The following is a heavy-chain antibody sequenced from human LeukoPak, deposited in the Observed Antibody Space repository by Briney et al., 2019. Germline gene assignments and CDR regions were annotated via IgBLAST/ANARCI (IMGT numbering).Heavy chain of an antibody. Sequence: SQTLSLTCAISGDSVSSNSVTWNWIRQSPSRGLEWLVRTYYRSAWYNDYAVSVRGRITVNPDTSKNQFSLHLNSVTPEDTAVYYCARRLTQYDCFDPWGQGILVTVSS. CDR2: TYYRSAWYN. V-gene: IGHV6-1*01. J-gene: IGHJ5*02. CDR1: GDSVSSNSVT. CDR3: ARRLTQYDCFDP. D-gene: IGHD2-2*01.